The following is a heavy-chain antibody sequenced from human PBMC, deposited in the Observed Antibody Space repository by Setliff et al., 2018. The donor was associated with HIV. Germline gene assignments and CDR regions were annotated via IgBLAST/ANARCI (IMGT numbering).Heavy chain of an antibody. CDR1: GYSFTSYW. CDR3: ARPCSGGSALGAFDI. CDR2: IYPGDSDT. Sequence: GESLKISCKGSGYSFTSYWIGWVRQMPGKGLEWMGIIYPGDSDTRYSPSFQGQVTISADKSISTAYLQWRSLKASDTAMYYCARPCSGGSALGAFDIWGQGTMVTVSS. D-gene: IGHD2-15*01. V-gene: IGHV5-51*01. J-gene: IGHJ3*02.